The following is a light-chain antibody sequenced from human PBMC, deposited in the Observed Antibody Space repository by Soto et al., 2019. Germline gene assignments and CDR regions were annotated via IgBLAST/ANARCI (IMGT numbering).Light chain of an antibody. CDR1: SSNIGSNT. J-gene: IGLJ2*01. Sequence: QSVLTQPPSASGTPGQRVTISCSGSSSNIGSNTVNWYLQLPGTAPKLLIYSNNQRPSGVPDRFSGSKSGTSASLAISGLQSEDETDYYCAAWDDSLNGVLFGGGTKLTVL. CDR3: AAWDDSLNGVL. V-gene: IGLV1-44*01. CDR2: SNN.